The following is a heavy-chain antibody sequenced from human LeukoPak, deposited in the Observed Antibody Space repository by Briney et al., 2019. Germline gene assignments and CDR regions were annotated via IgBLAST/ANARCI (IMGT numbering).Heavy chain of an antibody. Sequence: ASVKVSCKASGYTFTGYYMHWVRQAPGQGLEWMGWINPNSGGTNYAQKFQGRVTMTRDTSISTAYMELSRLRSDDTAVYYCAVLDIVVVPAAIEPMGDYWGQEPLVTVSS. J-gene: IGHJ4*02. D-gene: IGHD2-2*02. CDR1: GYTFTGYY. CDR3: AVLDIVVVPAAIEPMGDY. CDR2: INPNSGGT. V-gene: IGHV1-2*02.